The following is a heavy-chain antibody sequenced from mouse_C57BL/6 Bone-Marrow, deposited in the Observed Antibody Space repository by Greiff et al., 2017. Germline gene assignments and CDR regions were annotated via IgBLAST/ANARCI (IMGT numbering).Heavy chain of an antibody. CDR3: MSKGSSNLDY. V-gene: IGHV1-74*01. Sequence: QVQLKQPGAELVKPGASVKVSCKASGYTFTSYWMHWVKQRPGQGLEWIGRIHPSDSDTNSNQKFKGKATLTVDKSSRTAYMQLSSLTSEDSAVYYCMSKGSSNLDYWVQGTTLTVSS. CDR1: GYTFTSYW. CDR2: IHPSDSDT. J-gene: IGHJ2*01. D-gene: IGHD1-1*01.